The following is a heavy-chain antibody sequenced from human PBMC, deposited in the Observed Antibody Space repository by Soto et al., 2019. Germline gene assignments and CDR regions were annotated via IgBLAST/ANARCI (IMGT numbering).Heavy chain of an antibody. Sequence: QPGGSLRLSCAASGFTSSTYWMSWVRQAPGKGLEWVANIKPDGSGEYYMDSVKGRFTISRDNAKNSLYLQMNSLRVEDTAMYYCARVRCTTSDCFHDYWGQGTLVTVSS. CDR3: ARVRCTTSDCFHDY. D-gene: IGHD2-21*02. CDR1: GFTSSTYW. J-gene: IGHJ4*02. CDR2: IKPDGSGE. V-gene: IGHV3-7*03.